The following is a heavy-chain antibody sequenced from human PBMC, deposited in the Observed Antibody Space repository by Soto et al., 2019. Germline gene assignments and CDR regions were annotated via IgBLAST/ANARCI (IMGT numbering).Heavy chain of an antibody. CDR3: ARDQMGILTGYYPNFYYYGMDV. CDR2: INPNSGGT. V-gene: IGHV1-2*04. D-gene: IGHD3-9*01. CDR1: GYTFTGYY. J-gene: IGHJ6*02. Sequence: ASVKVSCKASGYTFTGYYMHWLRQAPGQGLEWMGWINPNSGGTNYAQKFQGWVTMTRDTSISTAYMELSRLRSDDTAVYYCARDQMGILTGYYPNFYYYGMDVWGQGTTVTVSS.